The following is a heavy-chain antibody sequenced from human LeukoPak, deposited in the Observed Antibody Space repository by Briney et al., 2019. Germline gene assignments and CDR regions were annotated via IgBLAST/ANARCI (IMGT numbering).Heavy chain of an antibody. CDR3: TRDPREWELPIDY. CDR1: GFTFSSYW. J-gene: IGHJ4*02. V-gene: IGHV3-74*03. Sequence: GGSLRLSCSASGFTFSSYWMHWVRQAPGKGLVWVSGTNGDGSDAKYADSVKGRFTISRDNAKNTLYLQMNSLRAEDTALYYCTRDPREWELPIDYWGQGSLVTVSS. D-gene: IGHD1-26*01. CDR2: TNGDGSDA.